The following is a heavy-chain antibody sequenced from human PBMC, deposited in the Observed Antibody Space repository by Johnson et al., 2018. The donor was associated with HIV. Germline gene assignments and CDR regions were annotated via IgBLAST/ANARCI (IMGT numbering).Heavy chain of an antibody. CDR2: ISYDGNNK. CDR3: AKDPSVYVTMIVVSRGAFDI. CDR1: GFTFSAYG. Sequence: QVQLVESGGNVVQPGRSLRLSCAASGFTFSAYGIHWVRQAPGKGLEWVTFISYDGNNKYYADSVKGRFTISRDNSKNTVYLQMNGLRAEDTAVYFCAKDPSVYVTMIVVSRGAFDIWGQGTMVSVSS. V-gene: IGHV3-30*18. D-gene: IGHD3-22*01. J-gene: IGHJ3*02.